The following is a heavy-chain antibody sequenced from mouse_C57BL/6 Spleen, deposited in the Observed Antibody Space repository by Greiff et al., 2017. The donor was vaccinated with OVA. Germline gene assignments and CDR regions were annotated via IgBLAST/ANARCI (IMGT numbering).Heavy chain of an antibody. V-gene: IGHV1-82*01. CDR2: IYPGDGDT. CDR3: ARDSSGSRAMDY. D-gene: IGHD3-2*02. CDR1: GYAFSSSW. J-gene: IGHJ4*01. Sequence: VQLQQSGPELVKPGASVKISCKASGYAFSSSWMNWVKQRPGKGLEWIGRIYPGDGDTNYNGKFKGKATLTADKSSSTAYMQLSSLTSEDSAVYFCARDSSGSRAMDYWGQGTSVTVSS.